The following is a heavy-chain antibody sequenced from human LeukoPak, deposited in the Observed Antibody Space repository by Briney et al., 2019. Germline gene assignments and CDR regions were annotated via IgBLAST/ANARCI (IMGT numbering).Heavy chain of an antibody. CDR3: ARAQVYSYGRPAD. CDR2: IIPIFGTA. Sequence: SVKVTCKASGGTFTSYAISWVRHAPGQGLEWMGGIIPIFGTANYAQKFQGRVTITADASTSTAYMELSSLSSEDTAVSYCARAQVYSYGRPADWGQGTLVTVSS. J-gene: IGHJ4*02. CDR1: GGTFTSYA. V-gene: IGHV1-69*13. D-gene: IGHD5-18*01.